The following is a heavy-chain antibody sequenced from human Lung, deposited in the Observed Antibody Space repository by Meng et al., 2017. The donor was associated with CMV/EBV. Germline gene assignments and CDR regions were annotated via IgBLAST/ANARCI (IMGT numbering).Heavy chain of an antibody. Sequence: QVPRLESGGVVFRPGRSLRPSGAATGFTFSSYAMHWVRQAPGKGLEWVAVISYDGRNKYYADSVKGRFTISRDNSKNTLYLQMNSLRAEDTAVYYCARDPDYVQSYYFDYWGQGTLVTVSS. V-gene: IGHV3-30*04. CDR3: ARDPDYVQSYYFDY. J-gene: IGHJ4*02. CDR1: GFTFSSYA. CDR2: ISYDGRNK. D-gene: IGHD4-17*01.